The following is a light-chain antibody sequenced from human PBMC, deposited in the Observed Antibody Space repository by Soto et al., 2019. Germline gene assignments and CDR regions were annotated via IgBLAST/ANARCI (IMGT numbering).Light chain of an antibody. CDR1: QGIRHD. V-gene: IGKV1-17*01. CDR2: TAS. J-gene: IGKJ1*01. CDR3: LHNNSYHAT. Sequence: DIQMTQSPSSLSASVGARVTITCRASQGIRHDLFWNQQKPGKAPKRRIHTASSLQRGVPPRFRGSGSGTKFDLTISSLQPEDFATYYCLHNNSYHATFGQGTKVEIK.